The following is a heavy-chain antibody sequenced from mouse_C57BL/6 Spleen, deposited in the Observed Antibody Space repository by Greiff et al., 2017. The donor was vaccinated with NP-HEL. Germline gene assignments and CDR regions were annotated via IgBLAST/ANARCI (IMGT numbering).Heavy chain of an antibody. J-gene: IGHJ3*01. V-gene: IGHV2-6-1*01. CDR2: ILSDGSP. CDR3: ARQGVYDYQFAY. D-gene: IGHD2-4*01. Sequence: VQLQQSGPGLVAPSQSLSITCTVSGFSLTSYGVHWVRQPPGKGLEWLVVILSDGSPTYNSALNFRLSIRKDNSKSQVYLKMNSLQTDDTAVYYCARQGVYDYQFAYWGQGTLVTVSA. CDR1: GFSLTSYG.